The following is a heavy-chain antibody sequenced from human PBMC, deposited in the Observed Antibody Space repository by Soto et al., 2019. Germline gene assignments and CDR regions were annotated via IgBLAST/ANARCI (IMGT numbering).Heavy chain of an antibody. CDR2: ISVYNGNT. CDR1: GYTFSNYG. CDR3: ARPAYRDYQGRGFDY. V-gene: IGHV1-18*01. Sequence: ASVKVSCKASGYTFSNYGLSWVRQAPGQGLEWMSWISVYNGNTNYAQKFQGRVTMTTDTSTSTAYMELRSLRSDDTAVSYCARPAYRDYQGRGFDYWGQGTLVTVSS. D-gene: IGHD4-17*01. J-gene: IGHJ4*02.